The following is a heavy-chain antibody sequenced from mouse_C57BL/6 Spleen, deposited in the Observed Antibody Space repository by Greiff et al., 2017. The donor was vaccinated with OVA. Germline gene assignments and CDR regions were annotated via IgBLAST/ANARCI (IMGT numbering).Heavy chain of an antibody. CDR1: GYTFTSYW. D-gene: IGHD1-1*01. V-gene: IGHV1-64*01. J-gene: IGHJ1*03. Sequence: QVQLQQPGAELVKPGASVKLSCKASGYTFTSYWMHWVKQRPGQGLEWIGMIHPNSGSTNYNEKFKSKATLTVDKCSSTAYKQLSSLTSEDSAVYYCARGYGSREGYFDVWGTGTTVTVSS. CDR3: ARGYGSREGYFDV. CDR2: IHPNSGST.